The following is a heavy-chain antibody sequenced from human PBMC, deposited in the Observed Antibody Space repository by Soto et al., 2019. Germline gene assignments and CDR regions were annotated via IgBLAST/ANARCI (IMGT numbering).Heavy chain of an antibody. Sequence: SETLSLTCTVSGGSISSGGYYWNWIRQHPGKGLEWIGYIYYIGSTYYNPSLKSRVTISLDTSKNQFSLKLSSVTAADTAVYYCARMTYYDYVWGSYRPHHSYSGMDVWGQGTTVTVSS. CDR1: GGSISSGGYY. V-gene: IGHV4-31*03. CDR2: IYYIGST. CDR3: ARMTYYDYVWGSYRPHHSYSGMDV. D-gene: IGHD3-16*02. J-gene: IGHJ6*02.